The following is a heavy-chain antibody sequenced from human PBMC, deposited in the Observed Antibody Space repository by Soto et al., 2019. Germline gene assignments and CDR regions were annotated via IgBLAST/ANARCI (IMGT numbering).Heavy chain of an antibody. V-gene: IGHV3-23*01. D-gene: IGHD4-4*01. CDR3: AKPIPLDYSNYGMDV. Sequence: GGSLRLSCAASGFTFSSYVMSWVRQAPGKGLEWVSAISGSGGSTYYADSVKGRFTISRDNSKNTLYLQMNSLRAEDTAVYYCAKPIPLDYSNYGMDVWGQGTTVTVSS. J-gene: IGHJ6*02. CDR1: GFTFSSYV. CDR2: ISGSGGST.